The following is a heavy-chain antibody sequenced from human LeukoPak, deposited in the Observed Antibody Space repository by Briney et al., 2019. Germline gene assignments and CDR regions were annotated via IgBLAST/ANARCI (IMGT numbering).Heavy chain of an antibody. CDR2: IHTSGST. Sequence: PSETLSLTCTVSGGSIGTYYWSWIRQPAGKGLEWIGRIHTSGSTNYNPSLRSRVTMSGDTSKNQFSLKLSSVTAADTAVYYCARAYDYDSTGYYTYYFDYWGQGTLVTVPS. J-gene: IGHJ4*02. V-gene: IGHV4-4*07. CDR3: ARAYDYDSTGYYTYYFDY. D-gene: IGHD3-22*01. CDR1: GGSIGTYY.